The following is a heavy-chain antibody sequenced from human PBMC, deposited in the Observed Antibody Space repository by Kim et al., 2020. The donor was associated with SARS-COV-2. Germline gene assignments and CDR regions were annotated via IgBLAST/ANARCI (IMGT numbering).Heavy chain of an antibody. J-gene: IGHJ4*02. D-gene: IGHD4-17*01. CDR2: ISGNEPYV. CDR1: GFRFSAYT. Sequence: GGSLRLSCGASGFRFSAYTMAGFRKAQGKGMGGVASISGNEPYVSNANPLRGRFTMSRDNTRESVYLQMSSVTVEDTAMYYCARDWDYGGGSGPGYWGLGTLVTVSS. CDR3: ARDWDYGGGSGPGY. V-gene: IGHV3-21*01.